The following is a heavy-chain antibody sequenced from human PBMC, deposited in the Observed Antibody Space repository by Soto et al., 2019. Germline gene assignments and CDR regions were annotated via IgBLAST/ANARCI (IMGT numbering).Heavy chain of an antibody. D-gene: IGHD4-17*01. CDR2: ISYDGSNK. J-gene: IGHJ4*02. V-gene: IGHV3-30*18. CDR3: AKGYYGGFAY. CDR1: GFTFSSYG. Sequence: QVQLVESGGGVVQPGRSLRLSCAASGFTFSSYGMHWVRQAPGKGLEWVAVISYDGSNKYYADSVKGRFTISRDNSKNTLYLQMNSLRAEDTAVYDCAKGYYGGFAYWGQGTLVTVFS.